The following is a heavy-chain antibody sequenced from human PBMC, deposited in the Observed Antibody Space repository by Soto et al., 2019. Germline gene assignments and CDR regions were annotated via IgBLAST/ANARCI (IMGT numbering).Heavy chain of an antibody. CDR3: ARFPRESDAIIYYYNMDV. D-gene: IGHD2-2*01. CDR1: GGSISSSSYY. Sequence: SETLSLTCTVSGGSISSSSYYWGWIRQPPGKGLEWIGSIYYSGSTYYNPSLKSRVTISVDTSKNQFSLKLSSVTAADTAVYYCARFPRESDAIIYYYNMDVWGQGTTVTVSS. J-gene: IGHJ6*03. CDR2: IYYSGST. V-gene: IGHV4-39*01.